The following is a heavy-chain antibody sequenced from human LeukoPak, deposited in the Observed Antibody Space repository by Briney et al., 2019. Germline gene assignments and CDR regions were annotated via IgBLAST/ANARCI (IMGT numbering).Heavy chain of an antibody. CDR1: GFTFSSYE. Sequence: GGSLRLSCAASGFTFSSYEMNWVRQAPGKGLERVSYISSSGSTIYYADSVKGRFTISRDNAKNSLYLQMNSLRAEDTAVYYCARGLYGAAAGFWYDYWGQGTLVAVSS. V-gene: IGHV3-48*03. CDR3: ARGLYGAAAGFWYDY. D-gene: IGHD6-13*01. J-gene: IGHJ4*02. CDR2: ISSSGSTI.